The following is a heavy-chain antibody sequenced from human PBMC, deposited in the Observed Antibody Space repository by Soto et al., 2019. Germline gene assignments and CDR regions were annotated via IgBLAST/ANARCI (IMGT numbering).Heavy chain of an antibody. CDR3: AKAIPVGYCSSTSCYASRDYYYYGMDV. D-gene: IGHD2-2*01. Sequence: PGGSLRLSCAASGFTFSSYGMHWVRQAPGKGLEWVAVISYDGSNKYYADSVKGRFTISRDNSKNTLYLQMNSLRAEDTAVYYCAKAIPVGYCSSTSCYASRDYYYYGMDVWGQGTTVTVSS. V-gene: IGHV3-30*18. CDR2: ISYDGSNK. CDR1: GFTFSSYG. J-gene: IGHJ6*02.